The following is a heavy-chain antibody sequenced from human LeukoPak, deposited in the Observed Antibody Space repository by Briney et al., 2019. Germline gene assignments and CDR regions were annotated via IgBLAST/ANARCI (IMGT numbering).Heavy chain of an antibody. J-gene: IGHJ3*02. CDR3: ARAGTRGSSGWPISDDAFDI. CDR1: GYTFTSYY. Sequence: ASVKVSCKASGYTFTSYYMHWVRQAPGQGLEWMGIINPSGGSTSYAQKFQGRVTMTRDTSTSTVCMELSSLRSEDTAVYYCARAGTRGSSGWPISDDAFDIWGQGTMVTVSS. CDR2: INPSGGST. V-gene: IGHV1-46*01. D-gene: IGHD6-19*01.